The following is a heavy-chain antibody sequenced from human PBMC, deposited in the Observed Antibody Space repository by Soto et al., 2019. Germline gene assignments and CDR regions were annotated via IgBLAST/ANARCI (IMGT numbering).Heavy chain of an antibody. Sequence: QVQLVQSGAEVKKPGASVKVSCKASGYTFTSYDINWVRQATGQGLEWMGWMNPNSGNRGYAQKFRGRVTMTSNTSIGTAYMELSSLRSDDTAVYYCAKGATAVAQYYYMDVWGKGTTVTVSS. V-gene: IGHV1-8*01. D-gene: IGHD4-17*01. CDR1: GYTFTSYD. J-gene: IGHJ6*03. CDR3: AKGATAVAQYYYMDV. CDR2: MNPNSGNR.